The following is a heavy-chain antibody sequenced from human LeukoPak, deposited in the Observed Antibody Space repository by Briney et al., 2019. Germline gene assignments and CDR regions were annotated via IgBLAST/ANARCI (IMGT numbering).Heavy chain of an antibody. CDR1: GDSISTSRYY. D-gene: IGHD3/OR15-3a*01. J-gene: IGHJ4*02. CDR3: ARQTGSGLFILP. V-gene: IGHV4-39*01. CDR2: IFSTGST. Sequence: SETLSLTCTVAGDSISTSRYYWGWLRQPPGKGLQWIGSIFSTGSTYYNASLKSQVSISIDTSKNQFSLKLTSVTAADTAVYYCARQTGSGLFILPGGQGTLVTVSS.